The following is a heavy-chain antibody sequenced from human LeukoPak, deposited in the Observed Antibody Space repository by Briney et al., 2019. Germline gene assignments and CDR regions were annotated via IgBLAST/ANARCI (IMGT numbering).Heavy chain of an antibody. D-gene: IGHD1-14*01. CDR3: ARGRARTQGPYYYYSMDV. J-gene: IGHJ6*04. V-gene: IGHV4-34*01. Sequence: PSETLSLTCAVYGGSFSGYYWSWIRQPPGKGLEWIGEINHSGSTNYNPSLKSRVTISVDTSKNQFSLKLSSVTAADTAVYYCARGRARTQGPYYYYSMDVWGKGTTVTVSS. CDR1: GGSFSGYY. CDR2: INHSGST.